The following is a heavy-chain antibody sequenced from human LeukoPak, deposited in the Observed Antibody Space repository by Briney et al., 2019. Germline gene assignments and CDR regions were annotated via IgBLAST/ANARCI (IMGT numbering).Heavy chain of an antibody. CDR2: ISGSGGDI. CDR3: AKPYGSGSYSVGLYYFDY. J-gene: IGHJ4*02. V-gene: IGHV3-23*01. Sequence: GGSLRLSCVASGFSFSGYAVSWVRQAPGKGLEWVSVISGSGGDIYYADSVKGRFTISRDNSKNTLYLQMNSLRAEDTAVYYCAKPYGSGSYSVGLYYFDYWGQGTLVTVSS. D-gene: IGHD3-10*01. CDR1: GFSFSGYA.